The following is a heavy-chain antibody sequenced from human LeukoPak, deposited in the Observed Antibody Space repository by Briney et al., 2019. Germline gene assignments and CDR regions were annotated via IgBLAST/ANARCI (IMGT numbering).Heavy chain of an antibody. J-gene: IGHJ4*02. CDR3: ARDHRKVYPVAYCGGDCYYDY. CDR1: GYTFTSYY. Sequence: ASVKVTCNASGYTFTSYYMHWVRQAPGQGLEWMGIINPSGGSTSYAQKFQGRVTMTRDTSTSTVYMELSSLRSEDTAVYYCARDHRKVYPVAYCGGDCYYDYWGQGTLVTVSS. CDR2: INPSGGST. V-gene: IGHV1-46*01. D-gene: IGHD2-21*02.